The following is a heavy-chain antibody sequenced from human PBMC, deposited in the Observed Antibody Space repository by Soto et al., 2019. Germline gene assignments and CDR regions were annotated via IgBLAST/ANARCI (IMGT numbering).Heavy chain of an antibody. Sequence: SETLSLTCTVSGDSVSSYYWSWIRQPPGKGLEWIGYIYYSGSTNYNPPLKSRVTISVDTSKNQFSLKLSSVTAADTAVYYCARSHDILTGFSSPHFDYWGQGTLVTVSS. CDR1: GDSVSSYY. D-gene: IGHD3-9*01. CDR3: ARSHDILTGFSSPHFDY. V-gene: IGHV4-59*02. J-gene: IGHJ4*02. CDR2: IYYSGST.